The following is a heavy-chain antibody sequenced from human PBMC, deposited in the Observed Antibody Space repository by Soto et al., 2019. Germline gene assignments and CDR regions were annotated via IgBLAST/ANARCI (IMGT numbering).Heavy chain of an antibody. CDR2: IYSGGST. Sequence: GGSLRLSCAASGFTFSSYAMHWVRQAPGKGLEWVAVIYSGGSTYYADSVKGRFTISRDNSKNTLYLQMNSLRAEDTAVYYCAKGEPYYYDSSGLRGGAFDIWGQGTMVTVSS. CDR1: GFTFSSYA. V-gene: IGHV3-23*03. J-gene: IGHJ3*02. CDR3: AKGEPYYYDSSGLRGGAFDI. D-gene: IGHD3-22*01.